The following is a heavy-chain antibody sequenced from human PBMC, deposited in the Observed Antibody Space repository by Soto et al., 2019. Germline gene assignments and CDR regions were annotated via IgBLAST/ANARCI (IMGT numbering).Heavy chain of an antibody. J-gene: IGHJ6*03. Sequence: QVQLVQSGAEVKKPGASVKVSCKASGYTFTSYDINWVRQATGQGLEWMGWMNPNSGNTGYAQKFQGRVTMTRNTSISTAYMELSSLISEDTDVYYCARPYCSSTSCYLGYYYYMDVWGKGTTVTVSS. CDR2: MNPNSGNT. D-gene: IGHD2-2*01. CDR1: GYTFTSYD. V-gene: IGHV1-8*01. CDR3: ARPYCSSTSCYLGYYYYMDV.